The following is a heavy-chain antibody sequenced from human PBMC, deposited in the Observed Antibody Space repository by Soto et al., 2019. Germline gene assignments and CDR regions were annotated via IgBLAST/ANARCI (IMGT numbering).Heavy chain of an antibody. CDR3: ARVPSDSSGYYFDY. CDR1: GGSISSGGYS. Sequence: QLQLQESGSGLVKPSQTLSLTCAVSGGSISSGGYSWSWIRQPPGKGLEWIGYIYHSGSTYYNPSLKSRVTISVDRSKNQFSLKLSSVTAADTDVYYCARVPSDSSGYYFDYWGQGTLVTVSS. V-gene: IGHV4-30-2*01. D-gene: IGHD3-22*01. J-gene: IGHJ4*02. CDR2: IYHSGST.